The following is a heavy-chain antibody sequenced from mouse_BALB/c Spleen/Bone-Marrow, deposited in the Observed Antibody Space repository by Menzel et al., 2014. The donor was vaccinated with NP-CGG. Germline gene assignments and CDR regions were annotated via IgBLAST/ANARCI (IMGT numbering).Heavy chain of an antibody. CDR3: ASFYGRFAY. V-gene: IGHV1-9*01. J-gene: IGHJ3*01. CDR1: GYTFSSYW. Sequence: QVQLQQSGAELMKPGASVKISCKATGYTFSSYWIEWVKQRPGHGLEWIGEILPGSGSTNYNEKFKGKATFTADTSSNTAYMQLSSLTSEDSAVYYCASFYGRFAYWGQGTLVIVSA. CDR2: ILPGSGST. D-gene: IGHD1-1*02.